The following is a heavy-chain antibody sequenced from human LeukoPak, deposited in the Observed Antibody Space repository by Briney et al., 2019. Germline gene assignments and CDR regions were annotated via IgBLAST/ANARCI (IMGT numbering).Heavy chain of an antibody. CDR1: GFTFSSYA. CDR2: ISGSGGST. V-gene: IGHV3-23*01. J-gene: IGHJ4*02. CDR3: ANPDSSGYHYYFDY. D-gene: IGHD3-22*01. Sequence: GGSLRLSCAASGFTFSSYAMSWVRQAPGKGLEWVSAISGSGGSTYYADSVKGRFTISRDNSKNTLYLQMNSLRAEDTAVYYCANPDSSGYHYYFDYWGQGTLVTVPS.